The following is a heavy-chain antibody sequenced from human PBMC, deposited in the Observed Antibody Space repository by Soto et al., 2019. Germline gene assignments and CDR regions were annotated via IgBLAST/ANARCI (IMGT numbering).Heavy chain of an antibody. D-gene: IGHD5-18*01. CDR2: VFYKGST. CDR1: GVSITGYY. J-gene: IGHJ4*02. CDR3: ARSGYSFGVTDY. Sequence: QVQLQESGPGLVKPSETLSLTCTVSGVSITGYYWTWFRQPPGKGLEWMGYVFYKGSTNHNPSLTSRSTISVDTSANQFSLRLSAVTAADTAVYSCARSGYSFGVTDYWGQGTLVTVSS. V-gene: IGHV4-59*01.